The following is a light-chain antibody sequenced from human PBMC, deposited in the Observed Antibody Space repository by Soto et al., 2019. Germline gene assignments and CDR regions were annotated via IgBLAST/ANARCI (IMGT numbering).Light chain of an antibody. J-gene: IGLJ1*01. CDR2: DVS. CDR1: SSDVGGYNY. CDR3: SSYTSSSALLV. V-gene: IGLV2-14*01. Sequence: QSALTQPASVSGSPGQSITISCTGTSSDVGGYNYVSWYQQHLGKAPKLMIYDVSNRPSGVTNRFSGSKSGNTASLTISGLQSEDEADNYCSSYTSSSALLVFGTGTKVTVL.